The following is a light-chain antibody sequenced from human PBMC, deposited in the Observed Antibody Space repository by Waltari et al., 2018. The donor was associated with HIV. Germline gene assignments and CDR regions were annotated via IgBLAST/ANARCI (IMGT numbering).Light chain of an antibody. V-gene: IGLV1-51*01. J-gene: IGLJ3*02. CDR3: GTWDSSLNAWV. CDR2: ENN. CDR1: SSNIGNNY. Sequence: QSVLTQPPSVSAAPGQKVTISCSGSSSNIGNNYVSWYQQLPGTAPKLLIYENNKRPSGIPDRFSGSKSGTSATLGSTGLQTGDEADYYCGTWDSSLNAWVFGGGTKLTVL.